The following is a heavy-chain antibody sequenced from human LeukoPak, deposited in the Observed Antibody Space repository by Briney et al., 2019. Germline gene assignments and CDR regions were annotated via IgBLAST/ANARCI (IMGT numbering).Heavy chain of an antibody. Sequence: GGSLRLSCAASGFTFSNYGMHWVRQAPGKGLEWVAVVWSDGTTKNYADSVKGRFTISRDNSKNTLYLQMNSLRAEDTAVYFCARDMGRAWYGPPDYWGQGTLVTVSS. D-gene: IGHD6-13*01. J-gene: IGHJ4*02. V-gene: IGHV3-33*01. CDR2: VWSDGTTK. CDR1: GFTFSNYG. CDR3: ARDMGRAWYGPPDY.